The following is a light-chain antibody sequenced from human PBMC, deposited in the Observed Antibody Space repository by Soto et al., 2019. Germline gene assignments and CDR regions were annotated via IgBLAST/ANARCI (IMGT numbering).Light chain of an antibody. CDR3: QQGISWPLT. CDR2: DTS. Sequence: EIVLTQSPATLSLSPGERATLSCRASQSVSIYLAWYQQKPGQAPRLFISDTSNRAAGIPARFSGSGSGTDFTLIISSREPEDFGVYYCQQGISWPLTFGGGTKVELK. V-gene: IGKV3-11*01. J-gene: IGKJ4*01. CDR1: QSVSIY.